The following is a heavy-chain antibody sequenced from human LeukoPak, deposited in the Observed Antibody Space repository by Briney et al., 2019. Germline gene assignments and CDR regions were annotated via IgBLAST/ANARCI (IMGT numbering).Heavy chain of an antibody. Sequence: SETLSLTCTVSGGSISSYYWSWIRQPAGRGLEWIGRIYTSGSTNYNPSLKSRVTMSVDTSKNQFSLKLSSVTAADTAVYYCAGTSPPLAAAATDYWGQGTLVTVSS. CDR2: IYTSGST. J-gene: IGHJ4*02. CDR1: GGSISSYY. CDR3: AGTSPPLAAAATDY. V-gene: IGHV4-4*07. D-gene: IGHD6-13*01.